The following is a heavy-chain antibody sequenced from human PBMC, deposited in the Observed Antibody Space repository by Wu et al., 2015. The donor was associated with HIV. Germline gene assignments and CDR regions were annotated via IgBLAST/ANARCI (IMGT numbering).Heavy chain of an antibody. CDR3: ARSSFYYDSSGHGAFDI. V-gene: IGHV1-18*01. Sequence: SVKVSCKASGYTFTSYGISWVRQAPGQGLEWMGWISAYNGNTNYAQKLQGRVTMTTDTSTSTAYMELRSLRSDDTAVYYCARSSFYYDSSGHGAFDIWGQGTMVTVSS. CDR1: GYTFTSYG. D-gene: IGHD3-22*01. CDR2: ISAYNGNT. J-gene: IGHJ3*02.